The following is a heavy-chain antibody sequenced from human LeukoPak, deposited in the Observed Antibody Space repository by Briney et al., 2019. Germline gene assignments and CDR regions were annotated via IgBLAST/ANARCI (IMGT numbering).Heavy chain of an antibody. Sequence: TSETLSLTCAVYGGSFSGYYWSWIRQPPGKGLEWIGEINHSGSTNYNPSLKSRVTISVDTSKNQFSLKLSSVTAADTAVYYCARADYDFWIGAFDIWGQGTMVTVSS. CDR2: INHSGST. CDR3: ARADYDFWIGAFDI. V-gene: IGHV4-34*01. CDR1: GGSFSGYY. J-gene: IGHJ3*02. D-gene: IGHD3-3*01.